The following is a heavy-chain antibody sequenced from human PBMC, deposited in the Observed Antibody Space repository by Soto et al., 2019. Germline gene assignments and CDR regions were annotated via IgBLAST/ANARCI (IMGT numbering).Heavy chain of an antibody. D-gene: IGHD6-19*01. Sequence: QVQLQQWGAGLLKPAETLSLTCAVYGGSFSGYSWIWIRQPPGKGLVWIGEINHMGSTNYNPSLKSRVTISVDTSKIQFSLKLSSVTAADTAVYYCARGPSSGQWLVGYYFDYWGQGTLVTVSS. J-gene: IGHJ4*02. CDR1: GGSFSGYS. CDR3: ARGPSSGQWLVGYYFDY. V-gene: IGHV4-34*01. CDR2: INHMGST.